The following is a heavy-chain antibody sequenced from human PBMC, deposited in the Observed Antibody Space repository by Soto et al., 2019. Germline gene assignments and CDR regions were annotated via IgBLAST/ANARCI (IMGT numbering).Heavy chain of an antibody. V-gene: IGHV4-30-4*01. Sequence: SETLSLTCTVSGGSISSGDYYWSWIRQPPGKGLEWIGYIYYSGSTYYNPSLKSRVTISVDTSKNQFSLKLSSVTAADTAVYYCARDLVYDYVWGSYRWYYFDYWGQGTLVTVSS. J-gene: IGHJ4*02. CDR3: ARDLVYDYVWGSYRWYYFDY. CDR1: GGSISSGDYY. CDR2: IYYSGST. D-gene: IGHD3-16*02.